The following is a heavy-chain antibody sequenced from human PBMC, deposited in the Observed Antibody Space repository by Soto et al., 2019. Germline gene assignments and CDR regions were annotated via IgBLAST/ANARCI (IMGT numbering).Heavy chain of an antibody. J-gene: IGHJ4*02. CDR3: ARGIGGSSWSLFDY. V-gene: IGHV3-72*01. CDR2: TRNKANSYTT. Sequence: GGSLRLSCAASGFTFSDHYMDWVRQAPGKGLEWVGRTRNKANSYTTEYAASVKGRFTISRDDSKNSLYLQMNSLKTEDTTVYYCARGIGGSSWSLFDYWGQGTLVTVSS. D-gene: IGHD6-13*01. CDR1: GFTFSDHY.